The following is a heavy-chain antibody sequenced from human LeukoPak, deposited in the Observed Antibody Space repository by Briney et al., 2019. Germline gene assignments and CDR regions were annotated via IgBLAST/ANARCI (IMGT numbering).Heavy chain of an antibody. Sequence: GGSLRLSCAASGFTFSDYYMNWIRQASGKGLEWLSYISGSSSHTNYADSVKGRFTISRDNAKNSLYLQMNSLRAEDSAVYYCARGGGYYFDYWGQGTLVTVSS. CDR3: ARGGGYYFDY. J-gene: IGHJ4*02. CDR1: GFTFSDYY. D-gene: IGHD6-13*01. V-gene: IGHV3-11*05. CDR2: ISGSSSHT.